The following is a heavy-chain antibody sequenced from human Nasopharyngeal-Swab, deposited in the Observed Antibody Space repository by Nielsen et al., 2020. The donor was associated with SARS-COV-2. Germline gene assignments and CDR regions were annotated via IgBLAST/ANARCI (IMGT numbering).Heavy chain of an antibody. Sequence: RQPPGKGLEWIGSIYYSGSTYYNPSLKSRVTISVDTSKNQFSLRLSSVTAADTAVYYCARPYRYCSGGSCHSGGAFDIWGQGTMVTVSS. D-gene: IGHD2-15*01. J-gene: IGHJ3*02. V-gene: IGHV4-39*01. CDR3: ARPYRYCSGGSCHSGGAFDI. CDR2: IYYSGST.